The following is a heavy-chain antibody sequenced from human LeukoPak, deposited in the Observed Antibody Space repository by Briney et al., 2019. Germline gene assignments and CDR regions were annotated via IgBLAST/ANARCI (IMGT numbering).Heavy chain of an antibody. CDR1: GDSISSSYYY. CDR2: IYFSGST. V-gene: IGHV4-39*01. D-gene: IGHD3-10*01. J-gene: IGHJ4*02. CDR3: GRHVSGYASGIDY. Sequence: SETLSLTCAVSGDSISSSYYYWGWLRQPPGKGLEWIGTIYFSGSTYYNPSLKSRVTISVDTSKNQFSLRLRSVTAADTAVYYCGRHVSGYASGIDYWGQGTLVTVSS.